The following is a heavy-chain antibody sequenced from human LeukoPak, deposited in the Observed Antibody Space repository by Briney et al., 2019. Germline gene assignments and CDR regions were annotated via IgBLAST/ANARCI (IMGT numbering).Heavy chain of an antibody. J-gene: IGHJ4*02. CDR1: GFTFSSYW. D-gene: IGHD3-16*01. CDR3: ARVQTPYGGNFFDY. V-gene: IGHV3-7*03. Sequence: PGGSLRLSCAASGFTFSSYWMTWVRQAPGKGLEWVANIKQDGSEKYYADSVKGRFTISRDNSKNTPYLQMNSLRVEDTAVYYCARVQTPYGGNFFDYWGQGTLVTVSS. CDR2: IKQDGSEK.